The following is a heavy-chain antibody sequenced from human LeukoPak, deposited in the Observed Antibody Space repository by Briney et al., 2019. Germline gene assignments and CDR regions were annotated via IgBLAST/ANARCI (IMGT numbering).Heavy chain of an antibody. Sequence: GSLRLSCAASAFTFATYAMSWVRQAPGKGLEWVSSISGSGGSTHYAGSVRGRFTISRDNSKSTLYLQMNSLRAEDTAIYYCAKMPAYYYDSSGYAFHFDYWGQGTLVTVSS. J-gene: IGHJ4*02. CDR2: ISGSGGST. CDR1: AFTFATYA. D-gene: IGHD3-22*01. CDR3: AKMPAYYYDSSGYAFHFDY. V-gene: IGHV3-23*01.